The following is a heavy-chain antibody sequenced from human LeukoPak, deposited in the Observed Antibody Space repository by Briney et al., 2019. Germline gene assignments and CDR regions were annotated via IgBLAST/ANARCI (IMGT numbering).Heavy chain of an antibody. CDR1: GYTFTRYD. CDR2: MNPNSGNT. Sequence: ASVTVSYKASGYTFTRYDINWVRQAPGQGLEGMGWMNPNSGNTGYAQKFQGRVTITRNTSISTAYMELSSLRSEDTAVYYCARVSPYYYGSGRFGFWGQGTMVTVSS. J-gene: IGHJ3*01. CDR3: ARVSPYYYGSGRFGF. V-gene: IGHV1-8*01. D-gene: IGHD3-10*01.